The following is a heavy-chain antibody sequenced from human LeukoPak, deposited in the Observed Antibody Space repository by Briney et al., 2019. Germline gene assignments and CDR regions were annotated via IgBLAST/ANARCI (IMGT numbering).Heavy chain of an antibody. J-gene: IGHJ6*02. V-gene: IGHV1-8*01. D-gene: IGHD3-10*01. CDR3: ARGSASRGGMDV. CDR2: MNPNSGNT. Sequence: ASVKVSCKASGYTFTSYDINWVRQATGQGLEWMGWMNPNSGNTGYAQKFQGRVTMTRNTSISTAYMELSSLRSEDTAVYYCARGSASRGGMDVWGQGTTVTVSS. CDR1: GYTFTSYD.